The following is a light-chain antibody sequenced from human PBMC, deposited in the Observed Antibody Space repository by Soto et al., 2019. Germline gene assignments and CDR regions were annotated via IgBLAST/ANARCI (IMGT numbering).Light chain of an antibody. CDR2: GAS. CDR3: QQYNNWPPIT. J-gene: IGKJ5*01. V-gene: IGKV3-20*01. CDR1: QSVSSSY. Sequence: EIVLTQSPVTLSLSPGERATLSCRASQSVSSSYLAWYQQKPGQAPRLLIYGASSRATGIPDRFSGSGSGTDFTLTISSLQSEDFAVYYCQQYNNWPPITFGQGTRLEI.